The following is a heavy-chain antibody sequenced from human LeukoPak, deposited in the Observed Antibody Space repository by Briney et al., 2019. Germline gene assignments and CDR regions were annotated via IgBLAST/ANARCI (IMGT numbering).Heavy chain of an antibody. CDR1: PGITFSDYW. Sequence: QAGGSLRLSCAASPGITFSDYWMNWVRQAPGKGLEWVAIIRQDGREKLYLDSVKGRFTISRDNAKSSVYLQINSLGAEDTAVYYCVGGIGWQPDYWGQGTLVTVSS. CDR2: IRQDGREK. J-gene: IGHJ4*02. D-gene: IGHD6-19*01. V-gene: IGHV3-7*03. CDR3: VGGIGWQPDY.